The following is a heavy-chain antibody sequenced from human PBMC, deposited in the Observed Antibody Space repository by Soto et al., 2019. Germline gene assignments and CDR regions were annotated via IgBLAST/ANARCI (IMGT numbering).Heavy chain of an antibody. CDR1: GYPISSGYY. CDR2: LYHSGST. V-gene: IGHV4-38-2*01. Sequence: SETLSLTCAVSGYPISSGYYWGWIRQSPGKGLEWIGSLYHSGSTYYNPSLKSRVTISVDSSKNQFSLRLTSVTAADTAVYYCARNSYCDFWSGYQRGFDLWGRGTVVTVSS. J-gene: IGHJ4*02. CDR3: ARNSYCDFWSGYQRGFDL. D-gene: IGHD3-3*01.